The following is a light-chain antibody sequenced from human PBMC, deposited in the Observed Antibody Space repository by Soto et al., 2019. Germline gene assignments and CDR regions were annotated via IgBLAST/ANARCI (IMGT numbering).Light chain of an antibody. V-gene: IGLV1-40*01. J-gene: IGLJ2*01. CDR3: QSYDSSLSGSKVV. Sequence: QSVLTQPPSVSGAPGQRVTISCTGSSSNIGAGYDVHWYQQLLGTAPKLLIYGNNNRPSGVPDRFFGSKSGTSASLVITGLQAEDEADYYCQSYDSSLSGSKVVFGGGTKLTVL. CDR2: GNN. CDR1: SSNIGAGYD.